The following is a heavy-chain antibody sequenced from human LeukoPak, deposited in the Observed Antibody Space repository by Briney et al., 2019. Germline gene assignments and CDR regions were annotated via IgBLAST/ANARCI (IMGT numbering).Heavy chain of an antibody. CDR2: INPNSGGT. V-gene: IGHV1-2*02. J-gene: IGHJ5*02. CDR3: ARVRVNSILWSTDLSWFDP. D-gene: IGHD2-21*01. CDR1: GYTFTGYY. Sequence: ASVKVSCKASGYTFTGYYMHWVRQAPGQGLEWMGWINPNSGGTNYAQKFQGRVTMTRNTSISTAYMELSSLRSEDTAVYYCARVRVNSILWSTDLSWFDPWGQGTLVTVSS.